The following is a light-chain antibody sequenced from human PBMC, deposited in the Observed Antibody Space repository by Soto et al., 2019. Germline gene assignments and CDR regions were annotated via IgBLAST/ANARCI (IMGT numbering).Light chain of an antibody. CDR3: SSYTNKDTLL. V-gene: IGLV2-14*03. Sequence: QSVLTQPASVSGSPGQSITISCTGTSSDVGGYDHVSWYQQHPGKAPKLIIYDVTVRPSGISRRFSGSKSDNTASLAVSGLQPEDEADYYCSSYTNKDTLLFGGGT. J-gene: IGLJ3*02. CDR1: SSDVGGYDH. CDR2: DVT.